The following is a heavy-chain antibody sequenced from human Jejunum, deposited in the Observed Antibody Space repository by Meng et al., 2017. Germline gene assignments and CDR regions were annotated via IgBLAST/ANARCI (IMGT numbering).Heavy chain of an antibody. Sequence: QGQLVQSGAEVKKPGASVKVSCKASGYTFSSYHINWVRQATGQGPEWMGWMNPNNGDIGYAQKFQGRVTMTRDTSVSTAYMELSSLTSEDTAVYYCARGVAAGVDYWGQGTLVTAPQ. CDR3: ARGVAAGVDY. J-gene: IGHJ4*02. CDR2: MNPNNGDI. V-gene: IGHV1-8*01. D-gene: IGHD6-13*01. CDR1: GYTFSSYH.